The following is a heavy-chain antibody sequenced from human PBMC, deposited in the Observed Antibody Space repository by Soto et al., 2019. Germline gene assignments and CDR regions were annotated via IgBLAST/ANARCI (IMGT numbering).Heavy chain of an antibody. D-gene: IGHD3-3*01. V-gene: IGHV3-23*01. CDR3: AKCPTIFGLVLSYSFYYGLDV. CDR1: GFTFSSSA. Sequence: GGSLRLSCAASGFTFSSSATSWVRQAQGRGLEWVSSISASGGSTYYADSVKGRFTISRDNSKNTLYLQMTSLRAEDTAVYHCAKCPTIFGLVLSYSFYYGLDVWGHGTTVTVSS. CDR2: ISASGGST. J-gene: IGHJ6*02.